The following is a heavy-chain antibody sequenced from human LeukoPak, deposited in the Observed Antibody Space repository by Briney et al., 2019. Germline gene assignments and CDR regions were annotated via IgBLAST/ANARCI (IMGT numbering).Heavy chain of an antibody. CDR1: GLSFSSYR. J-gene: IGHJ4*02. CDR3: RKAQYYDGTGFYRRFEY. CDR2: ISYEGSKQ. D-gene: IGHD3-22*01. V-gene: IGHV3-30*18. Sequence: GGSLSLSRAASGLSFSSYRMDWVRQAPGKGLAGVAVISYEGSKQYSADSVKGRFTISRDNSINTVHLQINILPAHDAPGFYCRKAQYYDGTGFYRRFEYGGQGTQVTVS.